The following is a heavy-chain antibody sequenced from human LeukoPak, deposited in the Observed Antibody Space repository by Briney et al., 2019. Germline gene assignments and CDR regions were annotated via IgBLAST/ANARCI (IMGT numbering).Heavy chain of an antibody. CDR3: ARATAIRFLEWSPRSNWFDP. CDR1: GYSISSGYY. J-gene: IGHJ5*02. V-gene: IGHV4-38-2*02. D-gene: IGHD3-3*01. Sequence: SETLSLTCTVSGYSISSGYYWGWIRQPPGKGLEWIGSIYHSGSTYYNPSLKSRVTISVDTSKNQFSLKLSSVTAADTAVYYCARATAIRFLEWSPRSNWFDPWGQGTLVTVSS. CDR2: IYHSGST.